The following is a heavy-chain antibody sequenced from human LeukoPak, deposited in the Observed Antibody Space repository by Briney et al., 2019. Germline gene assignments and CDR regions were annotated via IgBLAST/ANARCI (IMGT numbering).Heavy chain of an antibody. CDR2: IWGDGSKK. CDR3: ARSGGNDSSGYNDN. J-gene: IGHJ4*02. V-gene: IGHV3-33*01. D-gene: IGHD3-22*01. Sequence: GRSLRLSCAASGFSFSTHGMHWVRLAPGKGLEWVAVIWGDGSKKFYADSVKGRFTISRDNSKNTVYLQMNSLRAEDTAVYYCARSGGNDSSGYNDNWGQGTLVTVSS. CDR1: GFSFSTHG.